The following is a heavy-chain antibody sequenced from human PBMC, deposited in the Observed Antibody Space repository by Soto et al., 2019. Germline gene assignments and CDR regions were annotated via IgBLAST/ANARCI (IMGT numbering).Heavy chain of an antibody. Sequence: QVQLVQSGAEVKKPGSSVKVSCKASGGTFSSYAISWVRQAPGQGLEWMGGIIPIFGTANYAQKFQGRVPITGDESTGPAYMELSSLRAEDTAVYYCARAQWIGYSSGWWFDYWGQGNLVTVSS. CDR3: ARAQWIGYSSGWWFDY. V-gene: IGHV1-69*12. D-gene: IGHD6-19*01. CDR1: GGTFSSYA. CDR2: IIPIFGTA. J-gene: IGHJ4*02.